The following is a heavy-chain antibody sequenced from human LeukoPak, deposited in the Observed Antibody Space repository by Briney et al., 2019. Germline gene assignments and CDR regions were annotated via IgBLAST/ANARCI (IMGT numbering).Heavy chain of an antibody. CDR1: GFTFSSYW. D-gene: IGHD2-15*01. Sequence: GGSLRLSCAASGFTFSSYWMSWVPQAPGKGLEWVANIKHDGSEKYYVDSVKGRFTISRDNAKNSLYLQMNSLRAEDTAVYYCARFRYCSGGSCYYYFDYWGQGTLVTVSS. CDR2: IKHDGSEK. V-gene: IGHV3-7*01. CDR3: ARFRYCSGGSCYYYFDY. J-gene: IGHJ4*02.